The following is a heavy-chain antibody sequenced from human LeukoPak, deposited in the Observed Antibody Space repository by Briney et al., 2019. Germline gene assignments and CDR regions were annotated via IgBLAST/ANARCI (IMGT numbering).Heavy chain of an antibody. CDR3: ARDRDRFGELLSVGGRRNWFDP. J-gene: IGHJ5*02. Sequence: PSQTLSLTCTVSGGSISSSSYYWGWIRQPPGKGLEWIGSIYYSGSTYYNPSLKSRVTISVDTSKNQFSLKLSSVTAADTAVYYCARDRDRFGELLSVGGRRNWFDPWGQGTLVTVSS. CDR2: IYYSGST. CDR1: GGSISSSSYY. V-gene: IGHV4-39*07. D-gene: IGHD3-10*01.